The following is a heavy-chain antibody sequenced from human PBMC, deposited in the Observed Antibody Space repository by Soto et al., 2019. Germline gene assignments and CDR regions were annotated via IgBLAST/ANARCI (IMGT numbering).Heavy chain of an antibody. CDR2: IIPIFGTA. V-gene: IGHV1-69*13. Sequence: GASVNVSCKASGGTFSSYAISWVRQAPGQGLEWMGGIIPIFGTANYAQKFQGRVTITADESTSTAYMELSSLRSEDTAVYYCAGDIVVVPAARHRNYYYYGMDVWGQGTTVTVS. CDR1: GGTFSSYA. CDR3: AGDIVVVPAARHRNYYYYGMDV. D-gene: IGHD2-2*01. J-gene: IGHJ6*02.